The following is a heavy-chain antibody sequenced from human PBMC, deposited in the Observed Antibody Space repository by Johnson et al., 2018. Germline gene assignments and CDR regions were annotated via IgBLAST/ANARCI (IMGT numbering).Heavy chain of an antibody. Sequence: VQLVESGGGLVKPGGSLRLSCAASGFTFSSYAMSWVRQAPGKGLEWVSIIYSGGTTYYADSVKGRFTISRDNSKNTLYLQLNSLRAEDRAVYYCASLRRRGGYYLDDAFDIWGQGTMVTVSS. J-gene: IGHJ3*02. CDR1: GFTFSSYA. V-gene: IGHV3-23*04. CDR2: IYSGGTT. D-gene: IGHD3-22*01. CDR3: ASLRRRGGYYLDDAFDI.